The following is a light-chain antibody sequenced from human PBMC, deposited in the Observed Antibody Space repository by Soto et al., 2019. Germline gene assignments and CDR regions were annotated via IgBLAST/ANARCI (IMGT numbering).Light chain of an antibody. Sequence: AIRMTQSPSSLSASTGDRVTITCRASQGISSYLAWYQQKPGKAPKLLIYAASTLQSGVPSRFSGSGSGTDFTLTISCLQSEDFATYYCQQYYSIPGTFGQGTKVEIK. CDR1: QGISSY. CDR2: AAS. V-gene: IGKV1-8*01. CDR3: QQYYSIPGT. J-gene: IGKJ1*01.